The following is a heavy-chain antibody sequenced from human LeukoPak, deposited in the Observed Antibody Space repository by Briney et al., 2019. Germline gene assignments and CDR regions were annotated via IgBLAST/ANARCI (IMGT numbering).Heavy chain of an antibody. V-gene: IGHV4-39*01. Sequence: PETLSLTCTVSGGSISSSSYYWGWIRQPPGKGLEWIGSIYYSGSTYYNPSLKSRVTISVDTSKNQFSLKLSSVTAADTAVYYCARPALPDNWFDPWGQGTLVTVSS. CDR3: ARPALPDNWFDP. CDR1: GGSISSSSYY. J-gene: IGHJ5*02. D-gene: IGHD1-14*01. CDR2: IYYSGST.